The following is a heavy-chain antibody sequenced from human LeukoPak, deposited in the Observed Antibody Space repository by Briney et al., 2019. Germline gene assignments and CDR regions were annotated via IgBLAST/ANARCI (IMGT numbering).Heavy chain of an antibody. CDR2: IKSKTDGGTT. CDR3: TTDGDKAYYYYYYMDV. J-gene: IGHJ6*03. D-gene: IGHD3-3*01. V-gene: IGHV3-15*01. CDR1: GITFSSYG. Sequence: PGGSLRLSCAASGITFSSYGMSWVRQAPGKGLEWVGRIKSKTDGGTTDYAAPVKGRFTISRDDSKNTLYLQMNSLKTEDTAVYYCTTDGDKAYYYYYYMDVWGKGTTVTISS.